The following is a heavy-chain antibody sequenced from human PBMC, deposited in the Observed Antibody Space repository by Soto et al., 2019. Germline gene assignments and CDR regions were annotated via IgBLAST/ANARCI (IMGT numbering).Heavy chain of an antibody. CDR1: GFTFDDYA. D-gene: IGHD3-10*01. J-gene: IGHJ4*02. Sequence: GGSLRLSCAASGFTFDDYAMHWVRQAPGKGLEWVSGISWNSGSIGYADSVKGRFTISRDNAKNSLYLQMNSLRAEDTALYYCAKGSHPSSYYGSGNFDYWGQGTLVTVSS. CDR2: ISWNSGSI. V-gene: IGHV3-9*01. CDR3: AKGSHPSSYYGSGNFDY.